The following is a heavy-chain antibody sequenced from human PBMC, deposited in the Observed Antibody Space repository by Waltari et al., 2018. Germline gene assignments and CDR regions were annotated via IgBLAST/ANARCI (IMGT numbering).Heavy chain of an antibody. CDR3: ARGMSSSWTGSYYYYYGMDV. Sequence: QVQLQQWGAGLLKPSETLSLTCAVYGGSFSGYYWSWIRQHPGKGLEWIGEIIHSGSTNHNPSLKSRVTISVDTSKNQFSLKLSSVTAADTAVYYCARGMSSSWTGSYYYYYGMDVWGQGTTVTVSS. CDR1: GGSFSGYY. J-gene: IGHJ6*02. CDR2: IIHSGST. V-gene: IGHV4-34*12. D-gene: IGHD6-13*01.